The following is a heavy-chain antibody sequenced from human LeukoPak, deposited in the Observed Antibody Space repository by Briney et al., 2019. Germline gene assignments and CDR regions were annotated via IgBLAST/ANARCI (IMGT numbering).Heavy chain of an antibody. V-gene: IGHV3-64D*06. J-gene: IGHJ3*02. D-gene: IGHD4-17*01. CDR1: GFAFSSSA. CDR2: MSRSEGSI. Sequence: GGSLRLSCSASGFAFSSSAMHSVRQAPGKGLEYVSSMSRSEGSIYYADSVKSRLIISRDNSKNTLYFQMCILRAEDTAVYYCVKEYLLRGRGFDIWGQGTMVTVSS. CDR3: VKEYLLRGRGFDI.